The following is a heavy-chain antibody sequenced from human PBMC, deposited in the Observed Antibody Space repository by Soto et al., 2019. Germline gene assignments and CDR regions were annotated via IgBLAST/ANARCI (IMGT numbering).Heavy chain of an antibody. CDR2: IVGSDGST. J-gene: IGHJ4*02. CDR1: GFTFSSHV. CDR3: CEGGLSRRNQFGD. Sequence: EVQLLESGGDLVQPGGSLRLSCAASGFTFSSHVMSWVRQAPGKGLEWVSAIVGSDGSTYYTDSVKGRFTITRDNSMNNMDLQMNRPRPEETGGYLCCEGGLSRRNQFGDWGPGNLV. V-gene: IGHV3-23*01. D-gene: IGHD3-16*01.